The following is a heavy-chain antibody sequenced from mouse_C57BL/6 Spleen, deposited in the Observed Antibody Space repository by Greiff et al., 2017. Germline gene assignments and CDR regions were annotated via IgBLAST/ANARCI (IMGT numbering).Heavy chain of an antibody. CDR1: GYTFTSYW. D-gene: IGHD3-2*02. J-gene: IGHJ2*01. CDR2: IDPSDSET. CDR3: ARDSSGYGGGFDY. V-gene: IGHV1-52*01. Sequence: QVQLQQPGAELVRPGSSVKLSCKASGYTFTSYWMHWVKQRPIQGLEWIGNIDPSDSETHYNQKFKDKATLTVDKSSSTAYMQLSSLTSADSAVYYCARDSSGYGGGFDYWGQGTTLTVSS.